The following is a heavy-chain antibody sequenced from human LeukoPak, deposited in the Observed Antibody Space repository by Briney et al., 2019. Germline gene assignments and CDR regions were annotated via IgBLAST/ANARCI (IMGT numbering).Heavy chain of an antibody. Sequence: PGGSLRLSCAASGFTFSSYAMSWVRQAPGKGLEWVSAISGSGGSTYYADSVKGRFTISRDNSKNTLYLQMNSLRAEDTAVYYCAKDLQGRRYYDSSGYAIDYWGQGTLVTVSS. CDR3: AKDLQGRRYYDSSGYAIDY. J-gene: IGHJ4*02. D-gene: IGHD3-22*01. CDR2: ISGSGGST. V-gene: IGHV3-23*01. CDR1: GFTFSSYA.